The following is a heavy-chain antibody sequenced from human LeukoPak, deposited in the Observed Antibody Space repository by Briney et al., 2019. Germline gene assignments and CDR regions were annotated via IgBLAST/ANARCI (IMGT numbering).Heavy chain of an antibody. V-gene: IGHV1-69*05. CDR2: IIPIFGTA. Sequence: ASVKVSCKAFGGTFGSYAITWVRQAPGQGLEWMGRIIPIFGTANYAQKFQGRVTITTDESTSTAYMELSSLRSEDTAVYYCARERTMIVAAFDIWGQGTMVTVSS. CDR3: ARERTMIVAAFDI. CDR1: GGTFGSYA. D-gene: IGHD3-22*01. J-gene: IGHJ3*02.